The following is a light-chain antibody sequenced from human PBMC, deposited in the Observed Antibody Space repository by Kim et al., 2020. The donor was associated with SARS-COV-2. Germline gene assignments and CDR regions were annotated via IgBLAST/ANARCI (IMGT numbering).Light chain of an antibody. CDR2: RNN. J-gene: IGLJ3*02. CDR3: AAWDDSLSGSGV. CDR1: SSNIIRNY. Sequence: QRVTTSCSGGSSNIIRNYLDWYQQLPGTAPNLLIYRNNHRPSGVPDRFPVSKSGTSASLAISVLRSEAEADYYCAAWDDSLSGSGVFGGGTQLTVL. V-gene: IGLV1-47*01.